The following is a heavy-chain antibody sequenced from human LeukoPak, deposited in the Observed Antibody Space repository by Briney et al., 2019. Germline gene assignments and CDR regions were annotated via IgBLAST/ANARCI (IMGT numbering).Heavy chain of an antibody. CDR1: GYTFTSYY. Sequence: ASVKVSCKASGYTFTSYYMHWVRQAPGQGLEWMGIINPSGGSTSYAQKFQGRVTMTRDTSTSTVYMELSSLRSEDTAVYYCARGPQWDTAMVRDFDLWGRGTLVTVPS. CDR2: INPSGGST. D-gene: IGHD5-18*01. J-gene: IGHJ2*01. CDR3: ARGPQWDTAMVRDFDL. V-gene: IGHV1-46*01.